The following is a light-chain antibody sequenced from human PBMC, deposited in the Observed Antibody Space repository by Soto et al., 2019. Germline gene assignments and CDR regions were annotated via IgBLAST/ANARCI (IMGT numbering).Light chain of an antibody. CDR2: DVS. CDR1: SSDVGGYNY. Sequence: QSVLNQPASVSGSPGQSIIISCTGTSSDVGGYNYVSWYQQHPGKAPKLMIYDVSNRPSGVSNRFSGSKSGNTASLTISGLQAEDEADYYCSSYTSSSTLYVFGTGTKVTVL. J-gene: IGLJ1*01. V-gene: IGLV2-14*01. CDR3: SSYTSSSTLYV.